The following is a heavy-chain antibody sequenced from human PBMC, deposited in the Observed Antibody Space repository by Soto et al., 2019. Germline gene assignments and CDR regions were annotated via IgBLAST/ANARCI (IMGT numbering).Heavy chain of an antibody. V-gene: IGHV1-18*01. CDR1: GYTFTSYG. CDR3: ARDLGGEDSSSWLY. J-gene: IGHJ4*02. D-gene: IGHD6-13*01. CDR2: ISAYNGNT. Sequence: QVQLVQSGAEVKKPGASVKVSCKASGYTFTSYGISWVRQAPGQGLERMGWISAYNGNTNYAQKLQGRVTMTTDTSTSTAHMELRSLRSDDTAVYYCARDLGGEDSSSWLYWGQGTLVTVSS.